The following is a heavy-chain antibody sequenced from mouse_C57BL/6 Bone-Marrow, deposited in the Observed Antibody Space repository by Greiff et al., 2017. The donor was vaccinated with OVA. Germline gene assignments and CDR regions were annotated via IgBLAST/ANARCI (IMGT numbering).Heavy chain of an antibody. CDR1: GFSINSDCY. D-gene: IGHD2-4*01. J-gene: IGHJ3*01. V-gene: IGHV3-3*01. CDR2: TFYSGIT. CDR3: ARDERGIYYDYERGTWFAY. Sequence: EVKLQESGPSLVRPSQTLSLTCTVTGFSINSDCYWIWIRQFPGNKLEYIGYTFYSGITYYNPSLESRTYITRDTSKNQFSLKLSSVTTEDTATYDCARDERGIYYDYERGTWFAYWGQGTLVTVSA.